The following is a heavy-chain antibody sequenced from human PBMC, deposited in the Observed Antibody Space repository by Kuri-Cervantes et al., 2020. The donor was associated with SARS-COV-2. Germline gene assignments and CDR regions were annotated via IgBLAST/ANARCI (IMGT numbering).Heavy chain of an antibody. V-gene: IGHV1-2*04. CDR1: GYTFTDYY. CDR2: INPNSGGT. D-gene: IGHD2-8*01. J-gene: IGHJ3*02. CDR3: ARSTPFRRLMVISQGGAFDI. Sequence: ASVKVSCKASGYTFTDYYMHWVRQAPGQGLEWMGWINPNSGGTNYAQKFQGWVTMTRDTSISTVYMELSRLRSDDTAAYYCARSTPFRRLMVISQGGAFDIWGQGTMVTVSS.